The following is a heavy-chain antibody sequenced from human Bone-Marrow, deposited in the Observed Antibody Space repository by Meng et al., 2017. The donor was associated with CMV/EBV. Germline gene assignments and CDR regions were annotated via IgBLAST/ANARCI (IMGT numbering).Heavy chain of an antibody. CDR3: ARDGNRIQLWTGGFDY. CDR2: ISYDESNK. V-gene: IGHV3-30-3*01. CDR1: GFTFSSYA. D-gene: IGHD5-18*01. J-gene: IGHJ4*02. Sequence: GESLKISCPASGFTFSSYAMHWVRQAPGKGLEWVAVISYDESNKYYADSVKGRFTISRDNSKNTLYLQMNSLRAEDTAVYYCARDGNRIQLWTGGFDYWGQGTLVTVSS.